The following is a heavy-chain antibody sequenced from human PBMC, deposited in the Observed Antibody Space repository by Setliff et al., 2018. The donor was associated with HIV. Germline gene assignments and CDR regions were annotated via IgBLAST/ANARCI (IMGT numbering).Heavy chain of an antibody. CDR1: GYTFVSDY. J-gene: IGHJ3*02. CDR2: INPSGGGT. D-gene: IGHD3-3*01. V-gene: IGHV1-46*01. CDR3: ARDLGSITIFGVVIQGAFDM. Sequence: ASVKVSCKASGYTFVSDYIHWVRQAPGQGPEWMGIINPSGGGTNYARKFQGRVTMTRDTSTSTVYMELSSLRFEDTAVYYCARDLGSITIFGVVIQGAFDMWGQGTMVTVSS.